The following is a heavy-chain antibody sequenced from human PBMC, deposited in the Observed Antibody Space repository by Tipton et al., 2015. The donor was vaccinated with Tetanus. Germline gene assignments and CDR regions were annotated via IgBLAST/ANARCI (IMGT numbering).Heavy chain of an antibody. Sequence: LRLSCTVSGGSISNSNFYWSWIRQPPGKGLEWIAYIFYSGRTQYNPSLKSRVTISVDTAKNQFSLQLSSVTAADTAVYYCARTTRRWLHPDYWGQGTLVTVSS. CDR1: GGSISNSNFY. V-gene: IGHV4-61*01. J-gene: IGHJ4*02. D-gene: IGHD5-24*01. CDR3: ARTTRRWLHPDY. CDR2: IFYSGRT.